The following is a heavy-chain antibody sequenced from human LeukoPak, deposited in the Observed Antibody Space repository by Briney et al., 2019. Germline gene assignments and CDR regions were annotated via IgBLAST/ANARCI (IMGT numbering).Heavy chain of an antibody. CDR1: GFTFSSYS. Sequence: QPGGSLRLSCAASGFTFSSYSMNWVRQAPGKGLEWVSYISSSSSTIYYADSVKGRFTISRDNAKNSLYLQMNSLRAEDTAVYYCAELYCSSTSCYKYYFDYWGQGTLVTVSS. J-gene: IGHJ4*02. D-gene: IGHD2-2*02. CDR3: AELYCSSTSCYKYYFDY. V-gene: IGHV3-48*01. CDR2: ISSSSSTI.